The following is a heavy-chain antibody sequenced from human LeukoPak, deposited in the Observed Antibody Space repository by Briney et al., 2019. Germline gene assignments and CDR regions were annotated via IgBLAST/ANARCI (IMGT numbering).Heavy chain of an antibody. CDR2: INPNSGGT. D-gene: IGHD5-18*01. CDR3: ARDIGAMVGGFDP. V-gene: IGHV1-2*02. J-gene: IGHJ5*02. Sequence: EASVKVSCKASGYTFTGYYMHWVRQAPGQGLEWMGWINPNSGGTNYAQKFQGRVTMTRDTSISTAYMELSSLRSEDTAVYYCARDIGAMVGGFDPWGQGTLVTVSS. CDR1: GYTFTGYY.